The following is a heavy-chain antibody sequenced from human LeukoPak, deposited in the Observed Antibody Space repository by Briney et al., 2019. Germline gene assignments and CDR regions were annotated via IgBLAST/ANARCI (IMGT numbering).Heavy chain of an antibody. D-gene: IGHD2-2*01. CDR1: GLTLSSHW. J-gene: IGHJ4*02. CDR2: IKQDGRET. Sequence: GGSLRLSCAAYGLTLSSHWVGSGRQAPGKGREWVANIKQDGRETNYVDSVKGRFSISRDNAKNSLYLQMNSVRAEDTAVYYCARGEYQLPVDYWGQGTLVTVSS. CDR3: ARGEYQLPVDY. V-gene: IGHV3-7*03.